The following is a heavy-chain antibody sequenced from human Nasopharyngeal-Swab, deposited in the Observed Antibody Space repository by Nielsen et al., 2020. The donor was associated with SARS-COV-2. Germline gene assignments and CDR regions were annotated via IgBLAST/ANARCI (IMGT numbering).Heavy chain of an antibody. Sequence: SETLSLTCTVSGGSISSGDYYWSWIRQHPGKGLEWIGYIYYSGSTYYNPSLKSRVTISVDTSKNQFSLKLSSVTAADTAVYYCARGRYCSGGSCDNDAFDIWGQGTMVTVSS. D-gene: IGHD2-15*01. CDR1: GGSISSGDYY. J-gene: IGHJ3*02. V-gene: IGHV4-31*03. CDR3: ARGRYCSGGSCDNDAFDI. CDR2: IYYSGST.